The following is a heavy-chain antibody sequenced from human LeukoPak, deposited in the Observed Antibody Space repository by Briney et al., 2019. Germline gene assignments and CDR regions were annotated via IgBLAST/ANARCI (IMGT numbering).Heavy chain of an antibody. Sequence: QTGGSLRLSCAASGFTFSSYSMNWVRQAPGKGLEWVSYISSSSSTIYYADSVKGRFTISRDNAKNSLYLQMNSLRAEDTAVYYCARRVPDRVVVAATPQLYYYYYYMDVWGKGTTVTVSS. CDR1: GFTFSSYS. CDR3: ARRVPDRVVVAATPQLYYYYYYMDV. J-gene: IGHJ6*03. V-gene: IGHV3-48*01. CDR2: ISSSSSTI. D-gene: IGHD2-15*01.